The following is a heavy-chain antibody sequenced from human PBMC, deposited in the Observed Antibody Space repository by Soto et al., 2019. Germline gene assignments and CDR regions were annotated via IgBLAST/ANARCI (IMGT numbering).Heavy chain of an antibody. CDR3: VKDQAGWLSPTDYYYYYGMDV. CDR2: ISSNGGST. Sequence: PGGSLRLSCSASGFTFSSYAMHWVRQAPGKGLEYVSAISSNGGSTYYADSVKGRFTISRDNSKNTLYLQMSSLRAEDTAVYYCVKDQAGWLSPTDYYYYYGMDVWGQGTTVTVSS. CDR1: GFTFSSYA. D-gene: IGHD3-22*01. V-gene: IGHV3-64D*08. J-gene: IGHJ6*02.